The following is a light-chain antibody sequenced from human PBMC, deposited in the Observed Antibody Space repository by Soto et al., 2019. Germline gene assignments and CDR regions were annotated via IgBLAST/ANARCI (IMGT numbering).Light chain of an antibody. CDR2: EVT. J-gene: IGLJ2*01. CDR1: SSDVGGYNY. CDR3: SSYSDSSTHVV. V-gene: IGLV2-14*01. Sequence: QSALTQPASVSGSPGQSITISCTGTSSDVGGYNYVSWYQHHPGKAPKLIIYEVTNRPSGISNRFSGSKSGNAASLTISGLQAEDETDYYCSSYSDSSTHVVFGGGTQLTVL.